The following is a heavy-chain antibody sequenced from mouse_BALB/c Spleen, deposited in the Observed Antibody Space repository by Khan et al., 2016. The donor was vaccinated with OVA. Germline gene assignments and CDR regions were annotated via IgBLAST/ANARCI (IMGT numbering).Heavy chain of an antibody. J-gene: IGHJ2*01. CDR2: INPSSGYT. V-gene: IGHV1-7*01. CDR1: GYTFTSYW. CDR3: ARDRIDY. Sequence: QVRLQQSGAELANPGASVKMSCKASGYTFTSYWMHWVKQRPGQGLEWIGYINPSSGYTEYNQNFRDKATLTADKYSSTAYMQLSSLTSEDSAVYYCARDRIDYWGQGTTLTVSS.